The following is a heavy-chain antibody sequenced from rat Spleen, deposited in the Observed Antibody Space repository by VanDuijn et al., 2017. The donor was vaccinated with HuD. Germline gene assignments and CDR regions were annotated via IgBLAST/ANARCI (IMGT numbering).Heavy chain of an antibody. CDR1: GFTFSDFF. CDR2: TSYDDSST. D-gene: IGHD1-1*01. Sequence: EVQLVESDGGLVQPGRSLKLSCAASGFTFSDFFLAWVRQAPTKGLEWVATTSYDDSSTYYRDSVKGRFTISSDNAKSTLYLQMDSLRSEDTATYYCARYYSAPYYFDYWGQGVMVTVSS. J-gene: IGHJ2*01. V-gene: IGHV5-29*01. CDR3: ARYYSAPYYFDY.